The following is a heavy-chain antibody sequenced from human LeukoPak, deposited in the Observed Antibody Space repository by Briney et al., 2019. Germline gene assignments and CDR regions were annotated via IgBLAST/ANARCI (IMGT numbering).Heavy chain of an antibody. D-gene: IGHD6-13*01. J-gene: IGHJ4*02. CDR2: IKPDGSVG. CDR3: THNLVAAAGDH. CDR1: GFTFSNYW. Sequence: PGGSLRLSCAASGFTFSNYWMTWVRQAPGKGLEWVANIKPDGSVGYYVDSVRGRFIISRDNARNSLYLQMNSLRVEDTAVYYCTHNLVAAAGDHWGQGTLLIVSS. V-gene: IGHV3-7*01.